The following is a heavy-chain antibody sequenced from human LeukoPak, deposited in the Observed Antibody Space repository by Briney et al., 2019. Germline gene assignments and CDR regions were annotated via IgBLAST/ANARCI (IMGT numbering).Heavy chain of an antibody. J-gene: IGHJ6*03. CDR2: IYYRGGT. CDR3: ARGTVCSSTSCRYYYMDV. V-gene: IGHV4-59*11. CDR1: GDSISSHY. Sequence: SETLSLTCTHSGDSISSHYWCWIRQPPGEGLEWMGYIYYRGGTNYNPSLKSRATISLDTPNNQFSLRLNSVTAADTDVYYCARGTVCSSTSCRYYYMDVWGKGTTVTISS. D-gene: IGHD2-2*01.